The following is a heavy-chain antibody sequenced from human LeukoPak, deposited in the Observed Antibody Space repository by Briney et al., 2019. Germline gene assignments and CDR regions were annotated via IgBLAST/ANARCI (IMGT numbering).Heavy chain of an antibody. V-gene: IGHV4-31*03. Sequence: PSETLSLTCTVSGGSISSGGYFWSWIRQHPGKGLEWIGYIYYGGSTYYNPSLKSRLTISVDTSENQFSLRLTSVTAADTAVYYCARGTYSSGWSLGFDPWGQGTLVAVSS. D-gene: IGHD6-19*01. CDR3: ARGTYSSGWSLGFDP. J-gene: IGHJ5*02. CDR1: GGSISSGGYF. CDR2: IYYGGST.